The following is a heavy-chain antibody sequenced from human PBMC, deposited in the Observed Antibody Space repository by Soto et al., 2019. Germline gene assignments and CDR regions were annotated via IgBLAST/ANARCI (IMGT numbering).Heavy chain of an antibody. CDR1: GGSVSSNGAC. D-gene: IGHD2-15*01. CDR3: VRVSCSGGTCLDGMDV. V-gene: IGHV6-1*01. CDR2: TYYRSKWFY. Sequence: TLSLTCGISGGSVSSNGACWNWIRQSPSRGLEWLGRTYYRSKWFYDYAPSVESRMSITPDTSRNQFSLQLTSVSPEDTAVYYCVRVSCSGGTCLDGMDVWGQGTTVTVSS. J-gene: IGHJ6*02.